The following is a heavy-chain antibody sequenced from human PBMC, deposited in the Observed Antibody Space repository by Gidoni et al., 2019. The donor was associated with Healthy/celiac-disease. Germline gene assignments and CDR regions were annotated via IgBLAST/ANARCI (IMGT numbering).Heavy chain of an antibody. CDR2: IYHSGST. V-gene: IGHV4-38-2*02. CDR3: ARVTVTSHPYFDY. D-gene: IGHD4-17*01. Sequence: QVQLQESGPGLVKPSETLSLTLPVSGYSFSSGYYWGWIRQPPGKGMEWIGSIYHSGSTYYNPSLKSRVTISVDTSKNQFSLKLSSVTAADTAVYYCARVTVTSHPYFDYWGQGTLVTVSS. CDR1: GYSFSSGYY. J-gene: IGHJ4*02.